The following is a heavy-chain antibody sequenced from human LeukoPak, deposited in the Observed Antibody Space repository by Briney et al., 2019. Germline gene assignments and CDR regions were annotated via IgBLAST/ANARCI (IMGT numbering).Heavy chain of an antibody. CDR2: IYYEGNA. Sequence: PSESLSLTCAVSGYSISPYYLSWVRESPGKGLEWVSVIYYEGNAYYNPSLKSRVSISLDTSKNQFSLHLNSVTAADTAIYYCARDTSGWYWAHFEYWGQGALVTVSS. J-gene: IGHJ4*02. CDR3: ARDTSGWYWAHFEY. CDR1: GYSISPYY. V-gene: IGHV4-59*12. D-gene: IGHD6-19*01.